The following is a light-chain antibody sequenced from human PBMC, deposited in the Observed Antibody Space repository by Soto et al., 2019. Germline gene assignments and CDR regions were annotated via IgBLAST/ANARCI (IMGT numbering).Light chain of an antibody. Sequence: QSALTRPASVSGSPGQSITISCTGTSSDIGSYDLVSWYQQHPGTAPKLIIYEVTKRPSGVSTRFSGSKSGNTASLTISGLQAVDEADYYCCSFADFTYVFGTGTKVTVL. CDR2: EVT. CDR3: CSFADFTYV. V-gene: IGLV2-23*02. J-gene: IGLJ1*01. CDR1: SSDIGSYDL.